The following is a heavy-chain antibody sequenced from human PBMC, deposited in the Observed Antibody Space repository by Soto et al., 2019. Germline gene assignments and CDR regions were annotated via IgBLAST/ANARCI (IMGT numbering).Heavy chain of an antibody. CDR1: GGSISSYY. V-gene: IGHV4-59*01. Sequence: SETLSLTCTVSGGSISSYYWSWIRQPPGKGLEWIGYIYYSGSTNYNPSLKSRVTISVDTSKNQFSLKLSSVTAADTAVYYCARAQKGSDYGDYSYKWFDPWGQGTLVTVS. D-gene: IGHD4-17*01. CDR2: IYYSGST. CDR3: ARAQKGSDYGDYSYKWFDP. J-gene: IGHJ5*02.